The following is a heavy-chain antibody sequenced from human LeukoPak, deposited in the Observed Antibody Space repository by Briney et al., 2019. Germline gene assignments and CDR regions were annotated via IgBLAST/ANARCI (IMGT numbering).Heavy chain of an antibody. CDR1: GYTFTSYY. D-gene: IGHD2-15*01. CDR2: INPSGGST. J-gene: IGHJ6*03. CDR3: ARVTTPYYYYYMDV. V-gene: IGHV1-46*03. Sequence: ASVKVSSKASGYTFTSYYMHWVRQAPGQGLEWLGIINPSGGSTSYAKKFPRRVTMTRDTSTSTVYMELSSLRSEDTAVYYCARVTTPYYYYYMDVWGKGTTVTVSS.